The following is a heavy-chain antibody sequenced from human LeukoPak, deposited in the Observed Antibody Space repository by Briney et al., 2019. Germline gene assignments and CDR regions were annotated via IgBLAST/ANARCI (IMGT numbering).Heavy chain of an antibody. D-gene: IGHD2-8*02. CDR2: IVVGSGNT. Sequence: SVKVSCKASGFTFTTPAVQWGRQARGQRLEWIGRIVVGSGNTDHARKFQGRLTITRDISTSTAYMELSSLTSDDTAVYYCAAVPNANAWYWDDAFDIWGQGTMVTVSS. J-gene: IGHJ3*02. CDR3: AAVPNANAWYWDDAFDI. CDR1: GFTFTTPA. V-gene: IGHV1-58*01.